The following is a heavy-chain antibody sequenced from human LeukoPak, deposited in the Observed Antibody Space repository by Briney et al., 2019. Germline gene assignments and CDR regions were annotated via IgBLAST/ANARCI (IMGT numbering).Heavy chain of an antibody. Sequence: ASVKVSCKASRYTFTAYYIHWVRQAPGQVLEWMGLINPDGGNTNYAQNFQGRVTLTRDTSTSTVYMELSSLRSEDTAIYYCARIRDGYNDAYDLWGQGTVVTVPS. V-gene: IGHV1-46*01. CDR1: RYTFTAYY. D-gene: IGHD5-24*01. J-gene: IGHJ3*01. CDR2: INPDGGNT. CDR3: ARIRDGYNDAYDL.